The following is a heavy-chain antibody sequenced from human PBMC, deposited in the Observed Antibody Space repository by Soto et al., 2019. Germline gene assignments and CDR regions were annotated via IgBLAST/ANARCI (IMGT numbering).Heavy chain of an antibody. J-gene: IGHJ4*02. D-gene: IGHD3-10*01. CDR2: ISGSGGSA. V-gene: IGHV3-23*01. CDR1: GFTFSSYA. CDR3: AKASGWFGEFDY. Sequence: EVQLLESGGGLVQPGGSLRLSCAASGFTFSSYAMSWVRQAPGKGLEWVSAISGSGGSAYYADSVKGRFTISRDNSKNTLYLQMNSLRAEDTAVYYCAKASGWFGEFDYWGQGTLVTVSS.